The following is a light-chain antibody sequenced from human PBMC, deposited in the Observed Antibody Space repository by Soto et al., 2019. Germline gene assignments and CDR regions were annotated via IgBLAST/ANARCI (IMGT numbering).Light chain of an antibody. J-gene: IGLJ2*01. CDR1: GSNIGAGYD. CDR3: QSWDSSLSGSV. V-gene: IGLV1-40*01. Sequence: QSVLTQPPSVSGAPGQRVTISCTGSGSNIGAGYDVHWYQQLPGIAPKLLIFANSNRPSGVPDRFSGSTSGTSAFLAITGLQAEDEADYYCQSWDSSLSGSVFGGGTKLTVL. CDR2: ANS.